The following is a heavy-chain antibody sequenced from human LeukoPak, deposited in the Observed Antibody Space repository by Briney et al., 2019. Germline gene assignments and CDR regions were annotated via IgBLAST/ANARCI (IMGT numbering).Heavy chain of an antibody. J-gene: IGHJ4*01. CDR1: SASVNNGHHY. CDR2: IHYSGTSI. CDR3: AAGGDSAKAGY. Sequence: SETLSLTCTDSSASVNNGHHYRAWIRQPPGKGLEWIGTIHYSGTSIFYSPSLESRVTLFADTSTNQFSLNLRPVTAADTAVYFCAAGGDSAKAGYWGHGTLVTVSS. D-gene: IGHD3-16*01. V-gene: IGHV4-39*01.